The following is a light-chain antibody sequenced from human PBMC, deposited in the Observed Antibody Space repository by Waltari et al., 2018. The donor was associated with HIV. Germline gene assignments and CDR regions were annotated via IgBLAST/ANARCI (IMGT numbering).Light chain of an antibody. Sequence: QSVLTPPPSVSGAPGQRVTLSCTWTSPTIRTPEAHLYQQVPGTAPRLLIYNANNRPSGVPDRFSASKSGTSTSLAITGLQADDEAYYYCQSSDSTLSGSVFGGGTKLTVL. CDR1: SPTIRTPEA. J-gene: IGLJ2*01. CDR3: QSSDSTLSGSV. CDR2: NAN. V-gene: IGLV1-40*01.